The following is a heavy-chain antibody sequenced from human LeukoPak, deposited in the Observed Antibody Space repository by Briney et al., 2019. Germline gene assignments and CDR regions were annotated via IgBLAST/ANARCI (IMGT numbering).Heavy chain of an antibody. Sequence: SETLSLTCTVSGGSVSSGSYYWSWIRQPPGKGLEWIGYIYYSGSTNYNPSLKSRVTISVDTSKNQFSLKLSSVTAADTAVYYCAGVLMVYAMVGYWGQGTQVTVSS. D-gene: IGHD2-8*01. CDR2: IYYSGST. J-gene: IGHJ4*02. CDR3: AGVLMVYAMVGY. CDR1: GGSVSSGSYY. V-gene: IGHV4-61*01.